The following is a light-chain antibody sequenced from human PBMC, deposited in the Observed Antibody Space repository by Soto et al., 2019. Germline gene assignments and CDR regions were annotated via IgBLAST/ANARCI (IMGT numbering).Light chain of an antibody. CDR2: KAS. CDR3: QHYNSYSEA. J-gene: IGKJ1*01. Sequence: DIQLTQSPSLLSASVGDRVTITCRASQGISTYLAWYQQKPGKAPKLLIYKASTLKSGVPSRFSGSGSGTEFTLTISSLQPDDFATYYCQHYNSYSEAFGQGTKVELK. CDR1: QGISTY. V-gene: IGKV1-5*03.